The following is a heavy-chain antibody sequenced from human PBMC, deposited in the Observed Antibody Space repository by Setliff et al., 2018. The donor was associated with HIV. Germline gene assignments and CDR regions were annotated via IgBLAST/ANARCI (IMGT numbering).Heavy chain of an antibody. Sequence: SETLPLTCTVSGGSISSGTYYWSWIRQPAGKGLEWIGHIYTSGSTDYNPTFKSRVTISEDTSKNQVSLKVSSVTAADTAVYYCARERWNYDYYYYGMDVWGQGTTVTVS. CDR1: GGSISSGTYY. CDR2: IYTSGST. D-gene: IGHD1-7*01. J-gene: IGHJ6*02. V-gene: IGHV4-61*09. CDR3: ARERWNYDYYYYGMDV.